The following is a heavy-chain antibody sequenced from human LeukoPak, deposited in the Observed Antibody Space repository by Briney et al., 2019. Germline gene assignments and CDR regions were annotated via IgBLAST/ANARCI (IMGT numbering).Heavy chain of an antibody. J-gene: IGHJ4*02. D-gene: IGHD3-10*01. CDR3: ASSMVRGVIISLDY. CDR1: GGSISSGGYS. Sequence: SSETLSLTCAVSGGSISSGGYSWSWIRQPPGKGLEWIGYIYHSGSTYYNPSLKSRVTISVDRSKNQFSLKLSSVTAADTAVYSCASSMVRGVIISLDYWGQGTLVTVSS. CDR2: IYHSGST. V-gene: IGHV4-30-2*01.